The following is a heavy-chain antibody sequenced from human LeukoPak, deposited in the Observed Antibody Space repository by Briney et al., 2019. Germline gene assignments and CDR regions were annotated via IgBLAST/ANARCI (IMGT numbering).Heavy chain of an antibody. Sequence: ASVKVSCKASGYTFTNYGITWVRQAPGQGLEWMGWISAYNGNTNYAQKFQGRVTMTTDTSTSTAYMELRSLRSDDTAVYYYAREQPWGYGSGSDGMDVWGKGTTVTVSS. V-gene: IGHV1-18*04. CDR2: ISAYNGNT. J-gene: IGHJ6*04. CDR3: AREQPWGYGSGSDGMDV. D-gene: IGHD3-10*01. CDR1: GYTFTNYG.